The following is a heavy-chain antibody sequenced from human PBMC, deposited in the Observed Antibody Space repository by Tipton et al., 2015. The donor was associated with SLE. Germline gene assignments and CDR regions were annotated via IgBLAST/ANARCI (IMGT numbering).Heavy chain of an antibody. Sequence: LRLSCTVSGASISSYYWSWIRQPPGKGLEWIGYIYYSGSTIHNPSLKSRVTMSVDTSKNQFSLKLSSVTAADTAVYYCARKRNGMGIWGQGTMVTVSS. CDR1: GASISSYY. CDR3: ARKRNGMGI. D-gene: IGHD5-24*01. CDR2: IYYSGST. J-gene: IGHJ3*02. V-gene: IGHV4-59*12.